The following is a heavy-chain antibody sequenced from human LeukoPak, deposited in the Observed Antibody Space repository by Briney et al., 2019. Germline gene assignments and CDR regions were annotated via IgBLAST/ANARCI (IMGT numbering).Heavy chain of an antibody. CDR1: GFPISSYW. D-gene: IGHD6-19*01. V-gene: IGHV3-74*01. CDR3: ARDDSSGWWGADAFDI. J-gene: IGHJ3*02. Sequence: AGSLRLYCAASGFPISSYWMHTLLQAPGKRLLWVSRLNSDGSSTSYADSVKGRFTISRDNAKNTLYLQMNSLRAEDTAVYYCARDDSSGWWGADAFDIWGQGTMVTVSS. CDR2: LNSDGSST.